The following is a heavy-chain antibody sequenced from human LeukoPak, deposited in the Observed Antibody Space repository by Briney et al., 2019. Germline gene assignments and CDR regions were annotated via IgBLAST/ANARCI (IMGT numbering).Heavy chain of an antibody. D-gene: IGHD3-9*01. J-gene: IGHJ4*02. CDR2: ISYEDGSNK. CDR1: GFTFRSFV. CDR3: ARGSGFGV. Sequence: GGSLRLSCAASGFTFRSFVMHWVRQAPGKGLEWVAAISYEDGSNKYYADSVKGRFTISRDNSKYTVYLEMNSLRVEGTAVYYCARGSGFGVWGQGTLVTVSS. V-gene: IGHV3-30*04.